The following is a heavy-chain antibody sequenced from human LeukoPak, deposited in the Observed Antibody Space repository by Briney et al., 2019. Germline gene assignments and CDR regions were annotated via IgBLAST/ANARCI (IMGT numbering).Heavy chain of an antibody. V-gene: IGHV3-48*03. CDR1: GFTFSSYE. J-gene: IGHJ4*02. CDR3: ARDLGSYSSGWYMGFDY. D-gene: IGHD6-19*01. CDR2: ISSGGSTI. Sequence: GGSLRLSCAASGFTFSSYEMNWVRQAPGKGLEWVSYISSGGSTIYYADSVKGRFTISRDNAKNSLYLQVNSLRAEDTAIYYCARDLGSYSSGWYMGFDYWGQGTLVTVSS.